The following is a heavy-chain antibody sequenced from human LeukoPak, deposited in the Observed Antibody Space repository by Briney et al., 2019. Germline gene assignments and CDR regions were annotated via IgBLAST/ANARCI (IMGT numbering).Heavy chain of an antibody. V-gene: IGHV3-30-3*01. D-gene: IGHD6-6*01. Sequence: GRSLRLSCAASGFTFSSYAMHWVRQAPGKGLEWVAVISYDGSNKYYADSVKGRFTISRDNSKNTLYLQMNSLRAGDTAVYYCARDRSSSSNYWGQGTLVTVSS. CDR2: ISYDGSNK. CDR1: GFTFSSYA. J-gene: IGHJ4*02. CDR3: ARDRSSSSNY.